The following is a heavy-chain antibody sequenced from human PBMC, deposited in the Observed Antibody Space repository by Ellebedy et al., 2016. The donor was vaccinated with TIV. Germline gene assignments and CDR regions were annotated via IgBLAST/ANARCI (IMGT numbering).Heavy chain of an antibody. V-gene: IGHV3-30-3*01. Sequence: GESLKISCAASGFTFSSYAMHWVRQAPGKGLEWVAVISYDGSNKYYADSVKGRFTISRDNSKNTLYLQMNSLRAEDTAVYYCARAPGSLDSGSYDYWGQGTLVTVSS. CDR2: ISYDGSNK. CDR1: GFTFSSYA. CDR3: ARAPGSLDSGSYDY. J-gene: IGHJ4*02. D-gene: IGHD1-26*01.